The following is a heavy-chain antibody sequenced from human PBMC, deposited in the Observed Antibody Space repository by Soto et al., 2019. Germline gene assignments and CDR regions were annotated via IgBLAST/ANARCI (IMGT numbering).Heavy chain of an antibody. D-gene: IGHD2-2*01. J-gene: IGHJ6*02. V-gene: IGHV4-30-4*08. CDR2: IYYSGST. CDR1: GGSISSSSYY. CDR3: AREVVPAAMYYYYGMDV. Sequence: SETLSLTCTVSGGSISSSSYYWGWIRQPPGKGLEWIGYIYYSGSTYYNPSLKSRVTISVDTSKNQFSLKLSSVTAADTAVYYCAREVVPAAMYYYYGMDVWGQGTTVTVSS.